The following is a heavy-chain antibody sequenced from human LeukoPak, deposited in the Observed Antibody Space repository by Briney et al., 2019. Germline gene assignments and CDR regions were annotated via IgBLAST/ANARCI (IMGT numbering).Heavy chain of an antibody. D-gene: IGHD3-22*01. Sequence: GGSLRLSCAASGFTFSSYGMSWVRQAPGKGLEWVSAISGSGGSTYYADSVKGRFTISRDNSKNTLYLQMNSLRAEDTAVYYCAKVKYSSGYPDAFDIWGQGTMVTVSS. CDR1: GFTFSSYG. J-gene: IGHJ3*02. CDR2: ISGSGGST. CDR3: AKVKYSSGYPDAFDI. V-gene: IGHV3-23*01.